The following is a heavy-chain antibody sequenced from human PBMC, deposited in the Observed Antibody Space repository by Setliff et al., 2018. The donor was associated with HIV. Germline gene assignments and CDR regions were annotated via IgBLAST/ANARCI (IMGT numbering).Heavy chain of an antibody. J-gene: IGHJ4*02. CDR1: GGSFNDYY. CDR2: IDHSGST. V-gene: IGHV4-34*01. CDR3: ARGLNYYGSGSYLPLGY. Sequence: SETLSLTCAVYGGSFNDYYWTWIRQPLGKGLEWVGEIDHSGSTKYHASRKSRVTISIDTSKNQISLKLSSVTAADTAVYYCARGLNYYGSGSYLPLGYWGQGTLVTVS. D-gene: IGHD3-10*01.